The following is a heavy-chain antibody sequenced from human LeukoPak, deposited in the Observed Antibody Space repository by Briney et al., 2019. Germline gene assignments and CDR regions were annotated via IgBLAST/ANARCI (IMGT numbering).Heavy chain of an antibody. D-gene: IGHD2-21*02. CDR3: ARVQYCGGDCYSYYYYYGMDV. CDR2: INSDGTST. Sequence: GGSLRLSCAASGFTFSDYWMHWVRQAPGKGLVWVSHINSDGTSTSYADSVKGRFTISRDNAKNTLYLQMNSLRAKDTAVYYCARVQYCGGDCYSYYYYYGMDVWGQGTTVTVSS. CDR1: GFTFSDYW. J-gene: IGHJ6*02. V-gene: IGHV3-74*01.